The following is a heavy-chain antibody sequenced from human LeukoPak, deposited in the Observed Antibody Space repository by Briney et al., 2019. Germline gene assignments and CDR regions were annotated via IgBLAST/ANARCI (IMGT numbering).Heavy chain of an antibody. Sequence: GGSLRLSCAASGFTFGDHIMNWVRQLPGKRLEWVAYVSGSGSTVYYADSVKGRFTVSRDNGKSSLYLQMNSLRVEDTALYYCVRQFASWGQGTLVTVSS. V-gene: IGHV3-48*01. J-gene: IGHJ4*02. CDR2: VSGSGSTV. CDR1: GFTFGDHI. CDR3: VRQFAS.